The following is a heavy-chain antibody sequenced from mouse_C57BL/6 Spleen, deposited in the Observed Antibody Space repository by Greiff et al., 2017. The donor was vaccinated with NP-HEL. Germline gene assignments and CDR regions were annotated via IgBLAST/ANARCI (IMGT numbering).Heavy chain of an antibody. J-gene: IGHJ1*03. CDR2: IYPGDGDT. D-gene: IGHD1-1*02. CDR3: ARGGGSDWYFDV. Sequence: QVHVKQSGAELVKPGASVKISCKASGYAFSSYWMNWVKQRPGKGLEWIGQIYPGDGDTNYNGKFKGKATLTADKSSSTAYMQLSSLTSEDSAVYFCARGGGSDWYFDVWGTGTTVTVSS. CDR1: GYAFSSYW. V-gene: IGHV1-80*01.